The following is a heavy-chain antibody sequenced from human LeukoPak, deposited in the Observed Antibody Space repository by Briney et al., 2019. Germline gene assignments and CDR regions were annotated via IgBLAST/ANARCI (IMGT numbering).Heavy chain of an antibody. Sequence: GASVKVSCKASGYTFTSYGISWVRQAPGQGLEWMGWINPNSGGTNYAQKFQGRVTMTRDTSISTAYMELSRLRSDDTAVYYCARAPYSSGWTDYWGQGTLVTVSS. CDR3: ARAPYSSGWTDY. V-gene: IGHV1-2*02. CDR2: INPNSGGT. CDR1: GYTFTSYG. J-gene: IGHJ4*02. D-gene: IGHD6-19*01.